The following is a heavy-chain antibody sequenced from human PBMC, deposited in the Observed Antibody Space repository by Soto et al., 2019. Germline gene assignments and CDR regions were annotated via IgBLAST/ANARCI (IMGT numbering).Heavy chain of an antibody. Sequence: LKISCKGSGYRFTSYWIAWVRQMPGKGLEWMGIIYPGDSDARYSPSFQGQVTISVDKSISTAYLQWSSLKASDTAIYYCARQLGHDYINNWFDPWGQGTLVTVSS. CDR3: ARQLGHDYINNWFDP. J-gene: IGHJ5*02. D-gene: IGHD4-4*01. V-gene: IGHV5-51*01. CDR2: IYPGDSDA. CDR1: GYRFTSYW.